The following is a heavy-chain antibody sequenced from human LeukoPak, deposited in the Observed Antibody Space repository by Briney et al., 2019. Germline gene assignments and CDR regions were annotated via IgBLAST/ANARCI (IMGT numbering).Heavy chain of an antibody. CDR2: IYYSGST. D-gene: IGHD6-19*01. J-gene: IGHJ4*02. CDR1: GGSIISSAYY. V-gene: IGHV4-30-4*08. Sequence: SETLSLTCTVSGGSIISSAYYWSWIRQPPGKGLEWIGYIYYSGSTYYNPSLKSRVTISLDTSKTQFSLKLSSVTAADTAVYYCVRTEVSSGSEDYWGQGTLVTVS. CDR3: VRTEVSSGSEDY.